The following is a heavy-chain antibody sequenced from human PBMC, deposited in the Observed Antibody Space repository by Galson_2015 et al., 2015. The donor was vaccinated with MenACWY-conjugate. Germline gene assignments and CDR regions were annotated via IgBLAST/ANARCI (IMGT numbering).Heavy chain of an antibody. CDR2: IYSGGST. V-gene: IGHV3-53*01. CDR1: GSTFSSYS. CDR3: ARGRSGPAAGDYYYYYMDV. J-gene: IGHJ6*03. Sequence: SLRLSCAASGSTFSSYSMNWVRQAPGKGLEWVSVIYSGGSTYYADSVKGRFTISRDNSKNTLYLQMNSLRAEDTAVYYCARGRSGPAAGDYYYYYMDVWGKGTTVTVSS. D-gene: IGHD2-2*01.